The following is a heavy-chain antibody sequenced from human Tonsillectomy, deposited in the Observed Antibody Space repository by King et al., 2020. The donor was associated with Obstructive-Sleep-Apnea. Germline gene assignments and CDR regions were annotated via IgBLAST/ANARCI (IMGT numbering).Heavy chain of an antibody. CDR2: MVFDGSEK. Sequence: QVQLVESGGGVVQPGRSLRLSCAASGFTFSTYGMHWVRQAPGKGLEWVAFMVFDGSEKHYIESVKGRFTISRDNSKNTLYLQMNSLRAEDTAVYYCAEGSSGWYLRGWFDPWGQGTLVTVSS. J-gene: IGHJ5*02. V-gene: IGHV3-30*02. CDR1: GFTFSTYG. CDR3: AEGSSGWYLRGWFDP. D-gene: IGHD6-19*01.